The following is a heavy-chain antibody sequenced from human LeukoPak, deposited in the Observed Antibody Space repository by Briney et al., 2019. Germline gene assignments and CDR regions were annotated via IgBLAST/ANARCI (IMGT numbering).Heavy chain of an antibody. D-gene: IGHD3-3*01. CDR2: IIPTFGTA. V-gene: IGHV1-69*13. J-gene: IGHJ4*02. CDR3: ATQIRGDIWSGYWFSFDY. Sequence: SVKVSCKASGGTFSSYAISWVRQAPGQGLEWMGGIIPTFGTANYAQKFQGRVSITADESTSTAYMELSSLRSEDTAVYYCATQIRGDIWSGYWFSFDYWGQGILVTVSS. CDR1: GGTFSSYA.